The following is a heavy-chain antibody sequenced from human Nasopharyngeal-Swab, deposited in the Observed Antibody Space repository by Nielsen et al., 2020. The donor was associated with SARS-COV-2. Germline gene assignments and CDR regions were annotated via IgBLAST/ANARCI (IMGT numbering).Heavy chain of an antibody. Sequence: WIRQPPGKGLEWASVIYSGGSTYYADSVKGRFTISRDNSKNTLYLQMNSLRAEDTAVYYCARRYGSSWYFGMDVWGQGTTVTVSS. V-gene: IGHV3-66*01. J-gene: IGHJ6*02. CDR3: ARRYGSSWYFGMDV. D-gene: IGHD6-13*01. CDR2: IYSGGST.